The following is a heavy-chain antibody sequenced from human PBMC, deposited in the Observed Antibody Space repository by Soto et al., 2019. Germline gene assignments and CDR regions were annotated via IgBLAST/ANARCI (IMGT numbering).Heavy chain of an antibody. V-gene: IGHV1-3*01. CDR1: GYTSTNYG. CDR3: ARDFDYIPGY. CDR2: INAGSGNT. Sequence: ASVKVSCKAYGYTSTNYGMHWVRQAPGQRLEWMGWINAGSGNTKYSQKFQGRITITRDTSASTAYMELRSLRSDDTAVYYCARDFDYIPGYWGQGTLVTVSS. J-gene: IGHJ4*02. D-gene: IGHD4-4*01.